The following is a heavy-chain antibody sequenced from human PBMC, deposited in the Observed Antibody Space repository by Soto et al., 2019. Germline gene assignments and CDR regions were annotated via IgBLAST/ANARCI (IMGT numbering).Heavy chain of an antibody. D-gene: IGHD6-13*01. CDR3: TRDPGIAAPGRGLGDY. CDR1: GYTFTTYG. Sequence: QVQLVQSGAEVKKPGASVKVSCKASGYTFTTYGISWVRQAPGQGLERMGWIDTYTGNTNYAQKLQDRVTMTTDTSTSTAYMELRSLRSDDTALYYCTRDPGIAAPGRGLGDYWGQGTLVTVSS. J-gene: IGHJ4*02. CDR2: IDTYTGNT. V-gene: IGHV1-18*01.